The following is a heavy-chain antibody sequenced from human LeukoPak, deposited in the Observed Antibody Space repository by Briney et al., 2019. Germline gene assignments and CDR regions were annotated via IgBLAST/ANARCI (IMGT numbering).Heavy chain of an antibody. Sequence: ASVKASCKASGYTFTSYGISWVRQAPGHGLEWVGWISAYKGNTDYAQKRQRRGTMTPDTSTSTAYMELRSLRSDDTAVYYCARRSRATYYYDSSGYYYEGFDDAFDIWGQGTMVTVSS. CDR2: ISAYKGNT. CDR1: GYTFTSYG. CDR3: ARRSRATYYYDSSGYYYEGFDDAFDI. D-gene: IGHD3-22*01. V-gene: IGHV1-18*01. J-gene: IGHJ3*02.